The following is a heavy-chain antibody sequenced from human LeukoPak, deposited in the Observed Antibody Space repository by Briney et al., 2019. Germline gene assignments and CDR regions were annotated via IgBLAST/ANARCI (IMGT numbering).Heavy chain of an antibody. D-gene: IGHD6-13*01. V-gene: IGHV5-51*01. J-gene: IGHJ4*02. CDR1: GYSFSSYW. Sequence: GESLKISCKGSGYSFSSYWIGWVRQMPGKGLEWMGIIYPGDSDTRYSPSFQGQVTISADKSISTAYLQWSSLKASDTAMYYCARFLVTAGNYFDYWGQGTLVTVSS. CDR2: IYPGDSDT. CDR3: ARFLVTAGNYFDY.